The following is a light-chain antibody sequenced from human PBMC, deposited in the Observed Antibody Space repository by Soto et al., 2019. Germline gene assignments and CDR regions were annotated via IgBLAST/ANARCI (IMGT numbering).Light chain of an antibody. J-gene: IGKJ3*01. CDR3: HQYNDWHFP. Sequence: EIVMTQSPATLSVSPGERATLSCRASQTVGNNVAWYQHKPGQAPGLLVYGVSTRATGIPARFSGSGSGTEFTLTISSLQSEDSAVYSCHQYNDWHFPLGRGTKVEIK. CDR2: GVS. CDR1: QTVGNN. V-gene: IGKV3-15*01.